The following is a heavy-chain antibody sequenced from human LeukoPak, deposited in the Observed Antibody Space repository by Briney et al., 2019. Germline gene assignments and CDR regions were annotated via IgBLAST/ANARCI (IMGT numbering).Heavy chain of an antibody. CDR3: ARKASGSWFDP. Sequence: ASVKVSCKASGYIFTGYYLFWMRQAPGQGLEWVGWITPNNGGTKSAQKFQGRITMTRDTSINTAYMELSRLRSDDTAMYYCARKASGSWFDPWGQGTLATVSS. J-gene: IGHJ5*02. CDR1: GYIFTGYY. D-gene: IGHD3-10*01. V-gene: IGHV1-2*02. CDR2: ITPNNGGT.